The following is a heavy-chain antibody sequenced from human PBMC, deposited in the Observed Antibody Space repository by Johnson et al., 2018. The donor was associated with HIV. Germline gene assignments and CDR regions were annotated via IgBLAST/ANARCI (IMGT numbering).Heavy chain of an antibody. Sequence: VQLVESGGVVVQPGGSLRLSCAASGFTFDDYAMHWVRQTPGKGLEWVSGISWNSGSVIYVDSVKGRFTISRDNSKNTLYLQMNSLRAEDTAVYYCARGRNAFDIGGQGTMVTVSS. CDR1: GFTFDDYA. J-gene: IGHJ3*02. CDR3: ARGRNAFDI. V-gene: IGHV3-9*01. CDR2: ISWNSGSV.